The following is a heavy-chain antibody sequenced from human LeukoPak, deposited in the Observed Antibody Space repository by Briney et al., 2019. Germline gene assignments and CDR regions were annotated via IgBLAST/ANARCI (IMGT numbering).Heavy chain of an antibody. Sequence: GESLKISCKGSGYSFTSYWIGWVRQMPGKGLEWMGIIYPGDSDTRYSPSFQGQVTISADKSISTAYLQWSSLKASDTAMYYCARTTDYGSGSHTHYFDYWGQGTLVTVSS. D-gene: IGHD3-10*01. J-gene: IGHJ4*02. V-gene: IGHV5-51*01. CDR3: ARTTDYGSGSHTHYFDY. CDR1: GYSFTSYW. CDR2: IYPGDSDT.